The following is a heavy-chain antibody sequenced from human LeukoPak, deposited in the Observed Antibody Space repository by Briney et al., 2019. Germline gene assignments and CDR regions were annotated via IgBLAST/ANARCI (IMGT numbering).Heavy chain of an antibody. D-gene: IGHD3-10*01. CDR3: AKDQMYYYGSGSLFDY. CDR2: ISSSSSYI. J-gene: IGHJ4*02. CDR1: GFTFSSYS. V-gene: IGHV3-21*04. Sequence: GGSLRLSCAASGFTFSSYSMNWVRQAPGKGLEWVSSISSSSSYIYYADSVKGRFTISRDNAKNSLYLQMNSLRAEDTAVYYCAKDQMYYYGSGSLFDYWGQGTLVTVSS.